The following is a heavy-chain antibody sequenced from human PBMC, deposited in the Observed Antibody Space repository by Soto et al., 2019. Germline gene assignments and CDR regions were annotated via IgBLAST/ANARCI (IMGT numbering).Heavy chain of an antibody. CDR1: GGTFSSYA. CDR2: IIPIFGTA. J-gene: IGHJ6*02. Sequence: SVKVSCKASGGTFSSYAISWVRQAPGQGLEWMGGIIPIFGTANYAQKFQGRVTITADESTSTAYMELSSLRSEDTAVYYCARARRIVATPPHPVYCGGDCYSSYYYGVDVWGQGTTVTVSS. D-gene: IGHD2-21*02. CDR3: ARARRIVATPPHPVYCGGDCYSSYYYGVDV. V-gene: IGHV1-69*13.